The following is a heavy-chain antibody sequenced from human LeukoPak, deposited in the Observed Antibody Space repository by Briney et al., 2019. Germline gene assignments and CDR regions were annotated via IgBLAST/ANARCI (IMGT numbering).Heavy chain of an antibody. CDR3: ARVDNSPTPLQWHFDY. Sequence: ASVKVSCKASGYTFTSYYMHWVRQAPGRGLEWMGIINPSGGSTSYAQKFQGRVTMTRDTSTSTVYMELSSLRSEDTAVYYCARVDNSPTPLQWHFDYWGQGTLVTVSS. J-gene: IGHJ4*02. V-gene: IGHV1-46*01. CDR1: GYTFTSYY. D-gene: IGHD5-24*01. CDR2: INPSGGST.